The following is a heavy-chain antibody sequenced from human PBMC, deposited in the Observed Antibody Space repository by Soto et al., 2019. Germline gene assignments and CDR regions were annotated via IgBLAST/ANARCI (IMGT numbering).Heavy chain of an antibody. Sequence: QVQRVQSGAEVKKPGSSVKVSCKASGVTFSSYAISWVRQAPGQGLEWMGGIIPSFGTANYAQKVQGRVTITADESTRTAYMELSSLRSEDTAVYYCERGGVATGYDYYDMDVWGQGTTVTVSS. CDR3: ERGGVATGYDYYDMDV. D-gene: IGHD2-15*01. CDR1: GVTFSSYA. J-gene: IGHJ6*02. CDR2: IIPSFGTA. V-gene: IGHV1-69*01.